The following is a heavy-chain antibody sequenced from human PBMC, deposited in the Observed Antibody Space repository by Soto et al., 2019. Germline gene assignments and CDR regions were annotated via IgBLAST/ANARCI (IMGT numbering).Heavy chain of an antibody. CDR1: GGSISSGDYY. CDR2: IYYSGST. Sequence: SETLSLTCPVSGGSISSGDYYWSWIRQPPGKGLEWIGYIYYSGSTYYNPSLKSRVTISVDTSKNQFSLKLSSVTAADTAVYYCARDSSPPYDFWSGYSPYYYGMDVWGQGTTVTVSS. D-gene: IGHD3-3*01. V-gene: IGHV4-30-4*01. J-gene: IGHJ6*02. CDR3: ARDSSPPYDFWSGYSPYYYGMDV.